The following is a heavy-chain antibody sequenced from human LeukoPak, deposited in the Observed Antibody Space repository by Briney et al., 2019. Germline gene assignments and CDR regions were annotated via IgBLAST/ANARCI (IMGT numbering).Heavy chain of an antibody. CDR2: INTNTGNP. D-gene: IGHD3-3*01. Sequence: ASVTVSCKASGYTFTSYAMNWVRQAPGQGLEWMGWINTNTGNPTYAQGFTGRFVFSLDTSVSTAYLQISSLKAEDTAVYYCARVVTIFGVVTEFDYWGQGTLVTVSS. V-gene: IGHV7-4-1*02. CDR1: GYTFTSYA. CDR3: ARVVTIFGVVTEFDY. J-gene: IGHJ4*02.